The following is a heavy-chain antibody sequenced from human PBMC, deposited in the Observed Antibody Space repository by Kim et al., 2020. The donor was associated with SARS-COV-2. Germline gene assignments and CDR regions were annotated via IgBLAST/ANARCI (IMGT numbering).Heavy chain of an antibody. V-gene: IGHV3-30*15. D-gene: IGHD1-7*01. CDR3: ARERWNSYFFDY. Sequence: YLGAMKGRFTISREKSKHTLYLQMSSLRAEDTAVYYCARERWNSYFFDYWGQGTLVTVSS. J-gene: IGHJ4*02.